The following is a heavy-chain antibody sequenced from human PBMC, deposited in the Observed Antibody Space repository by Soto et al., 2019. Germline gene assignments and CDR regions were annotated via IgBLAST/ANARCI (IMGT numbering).Heavy chain of an antibody. J-gene: IGHJ6*02. CDR2: IYYSGST. CDR3: AREVRDDILTGSLSYYYYGMDV. CDR1: DGSVSSGSYY. D-gene: IGHD3-9*01. Sequence: SETLSLTCTVSDGSVSSGSYYWTWIRQPPGKGLEWIGYIYYSGSTYYNPSLKSRVTISVDTSKNQFSLKLSSVTAADTAVYYCAREVRDDILTGSLSYYYYGMDVWGQGTTVTVSS. V-gene: IGHV4-61*01.